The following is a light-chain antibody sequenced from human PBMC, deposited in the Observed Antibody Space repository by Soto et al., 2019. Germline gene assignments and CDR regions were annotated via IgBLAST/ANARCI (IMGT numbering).Light chain of an antibody. J-gene: IGKJ3*01. Sequence: EIVLTQSPATLSLSPGERATLSCRASQSVSSYLAWYQQNPGQAPRLLIYDASNRATGIPVRFSGSGSGTDFTLTISSPEPEDFAVYYCQQRSNWPPTFGPGTKVDIK. CDR3: QQRSNWPPT. CDR2: DAS. V-gene: IGKV3-11*01. CDR1: QSVSSY.